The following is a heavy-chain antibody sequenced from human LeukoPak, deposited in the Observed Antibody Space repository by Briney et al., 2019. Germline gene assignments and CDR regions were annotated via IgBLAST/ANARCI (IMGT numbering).Heavy chain of an antibody. J-gene: IGHJ5*02. CDR3: ARAGASGWYAAGWFDP. D-gene: IGHD6-19*01. CDR1: GFPFNNYW. CDR2: INTDGRTT. V-gene: IGHV3-74*01. Sequence: GGSLRLSRAASGFPFNNYWMHWVRQAPGKGLVWVSSINTDGRTTRYAASVQGRFTISRDNAKNTLYLQMNSLRDDDTAVYYCARAGASGWYAAGWFDPWGQGTLVTVSS.